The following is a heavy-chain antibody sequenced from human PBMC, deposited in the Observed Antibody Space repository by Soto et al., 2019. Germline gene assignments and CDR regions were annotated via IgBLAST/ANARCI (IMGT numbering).Heavy chain of an antibody. CDR1: GGSISSSSYY. V-gene: IGHV4-39*01. CDR3: ATSRSSLVYWFDP. D-gene: IGHD3-9*01. J-gene: IGHJ5*02. Sequence: SETLSLTCTVSGGSISSSSYYWGWIRQPPGKGLEWIGSVFYSGSTYYSPSLKSRITISVDTSKNQFSLKLSSVTAADTAVYYCATSRSSLVYWFDPWGQGTLVTVSS. CDR2: VFYSGST.